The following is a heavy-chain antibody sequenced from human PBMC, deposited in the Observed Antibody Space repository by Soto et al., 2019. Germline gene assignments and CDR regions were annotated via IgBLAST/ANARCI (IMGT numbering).Heavy chain of an antibody. Sequence: QVQLVESGGGVVQPGRSLRLSCAASGFTFSSYAMHWVRQAPGKGLEWVAVISYDGSNKYYADSVKGRFTISRDNSKNTLDLPVNSLRAEDTAVYYCARARGRLNSYYYYYGMDVWGQGTTVTVSS. CDR2: ISYDGSNK. CDR1: GFTFSSYA. J-gene: IGHJ6*02. V-gene: IGHV3-30-3*01. CDR3: ARARGRLNSYYYYYGMDV. D-gene: IGHD1-7*01.